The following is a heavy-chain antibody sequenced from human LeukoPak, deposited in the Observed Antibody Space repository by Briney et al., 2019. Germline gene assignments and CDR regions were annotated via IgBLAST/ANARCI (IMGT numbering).Heavy chain of an antibody. D-gene: IGHD2-2*01. J-gene: IGHJ5*02. CDR3: ARDLYCSSTSCYWGEVYNWFDP. V-gene: IGHV4-61*02. CDR2: IYTSGST. CDR1: GGSISSGSYY. Sequence: SETLSLTCTVSGGSISSGSYYWNWIRQPAGKGLEWIGRIYTSGSTNYNPSLKSRVTMSVDTSKNQFSLKLSSVTAADTAVYYCARDLYCSSTSCYWGEVYNWFDPWGQGTLVTVSS.